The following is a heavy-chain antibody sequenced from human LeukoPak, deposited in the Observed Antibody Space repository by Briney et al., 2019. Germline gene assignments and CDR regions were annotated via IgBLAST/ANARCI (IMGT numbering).Heavy chain of an antibody. J-gene: IGHJ4*02. Sequence: ASVKVSCKASGYTFTSYYMHWVRQAPGQGLEWMGIINPSGGGTSYAQKFQGRVTMTRDTSTSTVYMELGSLRSEDTAVYYCARDLIAAAGTNDYWGQGTLVTVSS. CDR2: INPSGGGT. CDR3: ARDLIAAAGTNDY. D-gene: IGHD6-13*01. CDR1: GYTFTSYY. V-gene: IGHV1-46*01.